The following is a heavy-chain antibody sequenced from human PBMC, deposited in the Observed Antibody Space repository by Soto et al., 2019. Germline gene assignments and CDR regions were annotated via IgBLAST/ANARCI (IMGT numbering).Heavy chain of an antibody. CDR2: IIPIFGTA. CDR1: GGTFSSYA. Sequence: QVQLVQSGAEVKKPGSSVKVSCKASGGTFSSYAISWVRQAPGQGLDWMGGIIPIFGTANYAQKIQGRVMITADESTSTDVRELGSLRSEDEAVYCCASGTVVVPPNARCYYGMDVWGQGSTVTVSS. CDR3: ASGTVVVPPNARCYYGMDV. V-gene: IGHV1-69*12. J-gene: IGHJ6*02. D-gene: IGHD2-15*01.